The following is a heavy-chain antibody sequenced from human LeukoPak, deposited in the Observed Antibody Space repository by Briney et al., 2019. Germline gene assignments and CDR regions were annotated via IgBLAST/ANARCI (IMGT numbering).Heavy chain of an antibody. CDR1: GGSFSGYY. J-gene: IGHJ4*02. D-gene: IGHD5-18*01. Sequence: SETLSLTCAVYGGSFSGYYWSWIRQPPGKGLEWIGEINHSGSTNYNPSLKSRVTMSVDTSKNQFSLKQNSVTAADTAVYYCARGTLWGRFRGYSYGPGLYFFDYWGQGTLVTVSS. V-gene: IGHV4-34*01. CDR2: INHSGST. CDR3: ARGTLWGRFRGYSYGPGLYFFDY.